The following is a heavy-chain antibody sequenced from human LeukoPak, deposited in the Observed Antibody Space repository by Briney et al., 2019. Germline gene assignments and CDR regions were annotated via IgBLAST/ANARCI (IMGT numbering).Heavy chain of an antibody. Sequence: ASVKVSCKASGYTFTVYYIHWVRQASGPGLEWVGWINPNSGGTNYAQKFQGRVTMTSDASISTAYMELSRLRSDDTAVYYCARDRDFWSGTSPVHVWGQGTMVAVSS. J-gene: IGHJ3*01. V-gene: IGHV1-2*02. CDR1: GYTFTVYY. D-gene: IGHD3-3*01. CDR2: INPNSGGT. CDR3: ARDRDFWSGTSPVHV.